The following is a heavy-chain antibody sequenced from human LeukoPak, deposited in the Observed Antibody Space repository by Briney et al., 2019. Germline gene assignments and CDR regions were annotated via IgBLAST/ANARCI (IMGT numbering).Heavy chain of an antibody. J-gene: IGHJ4*02. CDR2: INHSGST. Sequence: SETLSLTCAGYGGSFSGYYWSWIRQPPGKGLEWIGEINHSGSTNYNPSLKSRVTISVDTSKNQFSLKLSSVTAADTAVYYCARGGGSYWGQGTLVTVSS. D-gene: IGHD3-16*01. CDR1: GGSFSGYY. CDR3: ARGGGSY. V-gene: IGHV4-34*01.